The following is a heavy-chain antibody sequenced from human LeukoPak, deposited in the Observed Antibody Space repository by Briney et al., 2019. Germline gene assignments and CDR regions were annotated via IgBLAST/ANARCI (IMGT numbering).Heavy chain of an antibody. CDR1: GFTFSSYA. CDR3: AKAYYDILTGYYAPDASDI. Sequence: GASLGLSCAASGFTFSSYAMSWVRQAPGKGLEWVSAISGSGGSTYYADSVKGRFTISRDNSKNTLYLQMNSLRAEDTAVYYCAKAYYDILTGYYAPDASDIWGQGTMVTVSS. CDR2: ISGSGGST. J-gene: IGHJ3*02. D-gene: IGHD3-9*01. V-gene: IGHV3-23*01.